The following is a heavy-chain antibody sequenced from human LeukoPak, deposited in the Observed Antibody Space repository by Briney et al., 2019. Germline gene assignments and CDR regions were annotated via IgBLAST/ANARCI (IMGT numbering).Heavy chain of an antibody. J-gene: IGHJ6*04. CDR3: AELGIAMIGGV. CDR1: GFPFSSYE. Sequence: GGSLRLSCAVSGFPFSSYEMNWVRQAPGKGLEWVSYISCSGSTIYYADSVKGRFTISRDNAKNSLYLQMNSLRAEDTAVYYCAELGIAMIGGVWGKGTMVTISS. CDR2: ISCSGSTI. D-gene: IGHD3-10*02. V-gene: IGHV3-48*03.